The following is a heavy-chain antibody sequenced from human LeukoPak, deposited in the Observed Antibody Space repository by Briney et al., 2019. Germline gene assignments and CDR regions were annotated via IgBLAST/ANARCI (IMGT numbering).Heavy chain of an antibody. CDR2: IIPIFGTA. Sequence: SVKVSCKATGGTFSSYAISWMRQAPGQGLEWMGGIIPIFGTANYAQKFQGIVTITADKSTSTAYMELSSLRSEDTAVYYCARDSPTSSYYDSSGYYHVRDAFDIWGQGTMVTVSS. J-gene: IGHJ3*02. CDR3: ARDSPTSSYYDSSGYYHVRDAFDI. D-gene: IGHD3-22*01. V-gene: IGHV1-69*06. CDR1: GGTFSSYA.